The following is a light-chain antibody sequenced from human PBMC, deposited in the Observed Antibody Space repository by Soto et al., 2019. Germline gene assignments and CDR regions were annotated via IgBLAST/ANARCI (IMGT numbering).Light chain of an antibody. Sequence: EIVLTHSPATLSLSPGERATLSCRASQSVSSYLAWYQQKPGQAPRLLISDASNRATGIPARFSGSGSGTDFTLTISSLEPEDFAVYYCQHRSIWPAFGQGTRLEIK. CDR1: QSVSSY. CDR3: QHRSIWPA. CDR2: DAS. V-gene: IGKV3-11*01. J-gene: IGKJ5*01.